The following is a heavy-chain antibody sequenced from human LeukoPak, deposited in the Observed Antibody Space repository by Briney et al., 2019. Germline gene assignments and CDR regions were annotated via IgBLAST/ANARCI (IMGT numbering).Heavy chain of an antibody. V-gene: IGHV4-39*01. J-gene: IGHJ4*02. D-gene: IGHD4-17*01. Sequence: SETLSLTCTVSGGSISSSSYYWGWIRQPPGKGLEWIGSIYYSGSTYYNPSLKSRVTISVDTSKNQFSLKLSSVTAADTAVYYCARRGDKTAPFDYWGQATLVTVSS. CDR3: ARRGDKTAPFDY. CDR1: GGSISSSSYY. CDR2: IYYSGST.